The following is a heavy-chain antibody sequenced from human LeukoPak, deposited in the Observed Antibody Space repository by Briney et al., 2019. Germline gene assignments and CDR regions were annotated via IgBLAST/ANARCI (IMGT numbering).Heavy chain of an antibody. CDR3: ARAHSFGYDY. CDR2: ITSNGDRI. CDR1: GFTFSTSH. J-gene: IGHJ4*02. V-gene: IGHV3-64*01. D-gene: IGHD5-18*01. Sequence: PGGSLRLSCAASGFTFSTSHMHWVRQAPGKGLEYVSAITSNGDRIYYANSVKGRFTISRDNSKNTLYLQMGSLRVEDMAVYYCARAHSFGYDYWGQGTLVTVSS.